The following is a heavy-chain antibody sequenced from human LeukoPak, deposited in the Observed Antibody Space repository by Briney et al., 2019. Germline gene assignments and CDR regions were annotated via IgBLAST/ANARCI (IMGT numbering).Heavy chain of an antibody. CDR2: VYYSGST. Sequence: SETLSLTCTVSGGPISNYHWSWIWQPPGKGLEWIGYVYYSGSTNYNSSLKSRVTISVDTSKNQFALKLSSVSAADTAVYYCARRKGYYDKSGYYYPGAFDIWGQGAMVTVSS. J-gene: IGHJ3*02. V-gene: IGHV4-59*01. CDR3: ARRKGYYDKSGYYYPGAFDI. CDR1: GGPISNYH. D-gene: IGHD3-22*01.